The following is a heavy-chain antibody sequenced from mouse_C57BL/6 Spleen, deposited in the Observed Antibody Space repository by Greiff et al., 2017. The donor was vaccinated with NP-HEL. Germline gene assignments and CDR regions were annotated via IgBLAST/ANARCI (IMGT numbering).Heavy chain of an antibody. CDR3: ARARITTVVAPDY. CDR2: IYPGSGST. Sequence: VQLQQPGAELVKPGASVKMSCKASGYTFTSYWITWVKQRPGQGLEWIGDIYPGSGSTNYNEKFKSKATLTVDTSSSTAYMQLSSLTSEDSAVYYCARARITTVVAPDYWGQGTTLTVSS. D-gene: IGHD1-1*01. CDR1: GYTFTSYW. J-gene: IGHJ2*01. V-gene: IGHV1-55*01.